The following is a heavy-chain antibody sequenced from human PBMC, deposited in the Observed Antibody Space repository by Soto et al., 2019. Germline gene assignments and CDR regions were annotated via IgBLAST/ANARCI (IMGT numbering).Heavy chain of an antibody. D-gene: IGHD4-17*01. CDR1: GFTFSTYG. CDR3: AKDLQSYGDYDYYCYGMDV. Sequence: QVQLVESGGGELQPGRSLTISCAASGFTFSTYGMHRVRQTPGKGLEWVAVISYDGTNKFYSDSVEGRFTISRDNFKNTLTLQMNSLRADDTAVYSCAKDLQSYGDYDYYCYGMDVWGLGTRVTVSS. CDR2: ISYDGTNK. J-gene: IGHJ6*02. V-gene: IGHV3-30*18.